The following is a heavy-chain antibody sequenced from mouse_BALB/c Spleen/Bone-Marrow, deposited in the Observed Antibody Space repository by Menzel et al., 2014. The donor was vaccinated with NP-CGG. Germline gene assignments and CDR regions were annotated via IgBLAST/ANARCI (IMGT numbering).Heavy chain of an antibody. CDR3: KKLWGFAV. D-gene: IGHD1-1*02. V-gene: IGHV1S53*01. CDR1: GYTFTDHA. Sequence: VQLQQSDAELVKPGASVKISCKAPGYTFTDHAIHWVKQKPEQGLEWIRYISPGNGDIKYNEKFKGKATLTADKSSSAAFMQLSSLTSEDSAVYFCKKLWGFAVWGAGTTVTVSS. J-gene: IGHJ1*01. CDR2: ISPGNGDI.